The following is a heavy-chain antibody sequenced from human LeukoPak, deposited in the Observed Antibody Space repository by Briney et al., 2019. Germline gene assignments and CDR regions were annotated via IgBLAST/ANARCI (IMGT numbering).Heavy chain of an antibody. CDR2: ISSSSSTI. V-gene: IGHV3-48*01. D-gene: IGHD3-22*01. CDR1: VFTFSSYS. Sequence: GGSLRLSCAASVFTFSSYSMNWVRQAPGKGLEWVSYISSSSSTIYYADSVKGRFTISRDNAKNSLYLQMNSLRAEDTAVYYCARDRGYYDYWGQGTLVTVSS. J-gene: IGHJ4*02. CDR3: ARDRGYYDY.